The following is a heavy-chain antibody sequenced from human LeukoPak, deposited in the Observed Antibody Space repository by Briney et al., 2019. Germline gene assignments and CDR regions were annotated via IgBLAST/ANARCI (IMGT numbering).Heavy chain of an antibody. CDR1: GGSFSGYY. J-gene: IGHJ4*02. V-gene: IGHV4-31*11. CDR3: ARDSGTYYGPFDY. CDR2: IYYSGST. Sequence: SETLSLTCAVYGGSFSGYYWSWIRQHPGKGLEWIGYIYYSGSTFCNPSLKSRVTISVDTSKNQFSLQLSSVTAADTAMYYCARDSGTYYGPFDYWGQGTLVTVSS. D-gene: IGHD1-26*01.